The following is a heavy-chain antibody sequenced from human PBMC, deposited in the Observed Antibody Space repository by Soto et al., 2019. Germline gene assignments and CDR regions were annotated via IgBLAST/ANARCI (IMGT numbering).Heavy chain of an antibody. CDR1: GFTFSNHW. J-gene: IGHJ3*02. CDR2: IKGDGGST. D-gene: IGHD2-15*01. CDR3: ARSYCSGGSCLGFNAFDI. Sequence: GGSLRLSCEASGFTFSNHWMHWVRQAPGKGLAWVSRIKGDGGSTTYADSVKGRFTIFRDNAKNTLYLQMNSLRAEDTAVYYCARSYCSGGSCLGFNAFDIWGQGTTVTVSS. V-gene: IGHV3-74*03.